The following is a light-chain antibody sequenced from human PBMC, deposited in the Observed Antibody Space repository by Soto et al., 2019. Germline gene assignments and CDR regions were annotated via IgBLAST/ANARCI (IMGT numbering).Light chain of an antibody. Sequence: EIVMTQSPATLSVSPGESATLSCRASQSISGNLAWYQQKPGLSPKLLIYPTSTRATGVPARFSGSGSGTEFSLTISSLQSEDFAVYYCQRYYSWPLTFGRGTKVDIK. CDR2: PTS. V-gene: IGKV3-15*01. J-gene: IGKJ1*01. CDR1: QSISGN. CDR3: QRYYSWPLT.